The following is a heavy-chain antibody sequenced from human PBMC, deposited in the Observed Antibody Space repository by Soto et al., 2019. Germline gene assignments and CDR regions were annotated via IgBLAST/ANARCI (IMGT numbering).Heavy chain of an antibody. Sequence: EVQLVESGGGLVQPGGSLRLSCAASGFTVSTNHMSWVRQAPGKGLEWVSVIYSGGSTYYEDSVKGRFTISRDNSKNTLYLQMNSLRAEDTAVYYCARGRSSASGIFDYWGQGTLVTVSS. CDR2: IYSGGST. D-gene: IGHD6-6*01. CDR3: ARGRSSASGIFDY. V-gene: IGHV3-66*01. CDR1: GFTVSTNH. J-gene: IGHJ4*02.